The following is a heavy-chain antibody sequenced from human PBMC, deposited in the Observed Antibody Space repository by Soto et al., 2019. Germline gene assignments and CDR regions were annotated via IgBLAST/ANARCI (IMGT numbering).Heavy chain of an antibody. V-gene: IGHV4-61*01. Sequence: PSETLSLTCTVSGGSVSSGSYYWSWIRQPPGKGLEWIGYIYYSGSTNYNPSLKSRVTISVDTSKNQFSLKLSSVTAADTAVYYCARGAYYDSSGYYHDAFDIWGQGTMVTVSS. CDR1: GGSVSSGSYY. CDR3: ARGAYYDSSGYYHDAFDI. J-gene: IGHJ3*02. D-gene: IGHD3-22*01. CDR2: IYYSGST.